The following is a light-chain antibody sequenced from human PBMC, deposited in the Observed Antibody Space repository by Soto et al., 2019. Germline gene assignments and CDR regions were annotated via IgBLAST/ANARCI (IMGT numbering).Light chain of an antibody. CDR3: QQYKNWPL. CDR1: HSVNSH. J-gene: IGKJ5*01. Sequence: IMMTQSPATLSVSPGERLTLSCRTSHSVNSHVAWYQQKPGQAPRLLLYGASTRATGIPVRFSGSGFGTEFTLTISSLQSEDFAVYYCQQYKNWPLFGQGTRLEI. CDR2: GAS. V-gene: IGKV3-15*01.